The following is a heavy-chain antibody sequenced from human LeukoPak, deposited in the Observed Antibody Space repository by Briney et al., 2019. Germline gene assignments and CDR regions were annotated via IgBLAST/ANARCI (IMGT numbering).Heavy chain of an antibody. Sequence: GGSLRPSCTASGFIVTNNYINWVRQAPGKGLEWVSLVYSGGSTYYADSVKGRFTISRDNSKNMVYLQMNSLRAEDTAMYYCARAPPAVLIDTYGWGKETLVTVSS. D-gene: IGHD2-8*01. CDR2: VYSGGST. CDR1: GFIVTNNY. J-gene: IGHJ4*02. V-gene: IGHV3-66*01. CDR3: ARAPPAVLIDTYG.